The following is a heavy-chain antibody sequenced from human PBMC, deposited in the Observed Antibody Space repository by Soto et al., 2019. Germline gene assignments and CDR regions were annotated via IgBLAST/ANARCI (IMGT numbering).Heavy chain of an antibody. CDR1: GYTFTNHA. CDR3: EIFDY. V-gene: IGHV1-3*01. J-gene: IGHJ4*02. Sequence: ASVKVSCKASGYTFTNHAMHWVRQAPGQRLEWMGWINSGNDNTEYAQKLQGRVTMTTDTSTSTAYMELRSLRSDDTAVYYCEIFDYWGQGTLVTVSS. CDR2: INSGNDNT.